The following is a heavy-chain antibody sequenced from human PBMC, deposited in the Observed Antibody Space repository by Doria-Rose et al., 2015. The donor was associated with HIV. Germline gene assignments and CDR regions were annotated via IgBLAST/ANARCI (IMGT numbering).Heavy chain of an antibody. J-gene: IGHJ6*03. CDR3: AKAPIIGPKYYFYMDV. V-gene: IGHV3-9*01. CDR1: GFSFESYA. CDR2: ISRDSGAK. Sequence: VQLVQPGGGLVQPGRSLRLSCVGSGFSFESYAMHWVRLAPGKGLEWVAGISRDSGAKGNADSVEVRFTISRDNAKKSVYLEMRSLRPEDTAFYYCAKAPIIGPKYYFYMDVWGKGTSVTVSS. D-gene: IGHD3-3*01.